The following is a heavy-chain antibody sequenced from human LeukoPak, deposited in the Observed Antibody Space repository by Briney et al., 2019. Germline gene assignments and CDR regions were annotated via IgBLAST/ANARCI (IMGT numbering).Heavy chain of an antibody. J-gene: IGHJ4*02. Sequence: PSETLSLTCAVYGGSFSGYYWSWIRQPPGKGLEWIGEINHSGSTNYNPSLKSRVTISVDTSKNQFSLKLSSVTAADTAVYYCARCHYDYVWGSYRYTIRGGYYFDYWGQGNLVTVSS. CDR2: INHSGST. CDR3: ARCHYDYVWGSYRYTIRGGYYFDY. D-gene: IGHD3-16*02. CDR1: GGSFSGYY. V-gene: IGHV4-34*01.